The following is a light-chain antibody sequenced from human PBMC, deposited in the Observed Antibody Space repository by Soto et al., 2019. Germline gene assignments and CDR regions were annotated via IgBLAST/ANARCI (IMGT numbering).Light chain of an antibody. CDR3: QQYYSSPPIT. J-gene: IGKJ5*01. CDR2: WAS. CDR1: QSVLYSSDNKNY. Sequence: DIVMTQSPDSLAVSLGERATINCKSSQSVLYSSDNKNYLAWYQQKPGQPPKLLIYWASTRESGVPDRFSGSGSGTHFTLTISSLQAEDVAVYYCQQYYSSPPITFGQGTRMEIK. V-gene: IGKV4-1*01.